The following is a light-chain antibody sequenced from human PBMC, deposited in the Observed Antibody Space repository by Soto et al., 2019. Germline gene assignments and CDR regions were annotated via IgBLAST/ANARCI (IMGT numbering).Light chain of an antibody. J-gene: IGKJ1*01. Sequence: GDRVTITCRASQSISSWLAWYQQKPGKAPKLLIYDASSLESGVPSRFSGSGSGTEFTLTISSLQPGDFATYYCQQYNSYSWTVGQGTKVDIK. CDR3: QQYNSYSWT. CDR2: DAS. CDR1: QSISSW. V-gene: IGKV1-5*01.